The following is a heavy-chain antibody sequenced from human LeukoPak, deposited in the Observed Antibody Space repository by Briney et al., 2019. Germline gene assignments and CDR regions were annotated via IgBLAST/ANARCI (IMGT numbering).Heavy chain of an antibody. J-gene: IGHJ3*02. D-gene: IGHD4-23*01. V-gene: IGHV3-74*01. CDR3: ARDKYGGNSNAFDI. CDR1: GFTFSSYW. Sequence: GGSLRLSCAASGFTFSSYWMHWVRQAPGKGPVWVSRINSDGSSTDYADSVKGRFTISRDNAKNTLYLQMNSLRAEDTAMYYCARDKYGGNSNAFDIWGQGTMVTVSS. CDR2: INSDGSST.